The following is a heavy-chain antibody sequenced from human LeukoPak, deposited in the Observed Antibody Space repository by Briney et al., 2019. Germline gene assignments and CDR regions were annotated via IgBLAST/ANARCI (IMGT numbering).Heavy chain of an antibody. CDR3: ARGRGSGWSGERFDY. CDR1: GYTFTSYG. V-gene: IGHV1-18*01. CDR2: ISAYNGNT. Sequence: GASVKVSCKASGYTFTSYGISWVRQAPGQGLEWMGWISAYNGNTNYAQKLQGRVTMTTDTSTSTAYMELRSLRSDDTAVYYCARGRGSGWSGERFDYWGQGTLVTVSS. J-gene: IGHJ4*02. D-gene: IGHD6-19*01.